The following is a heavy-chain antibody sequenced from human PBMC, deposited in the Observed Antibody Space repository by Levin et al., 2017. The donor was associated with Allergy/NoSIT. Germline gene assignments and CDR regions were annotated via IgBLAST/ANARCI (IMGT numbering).Heavy chain of an antibody. CDR3: ARESGIAVAGTLDY. CDR2: IYTSGST. V-gene: IGHV4-61*02. Sequence: SETLSLTCTVSGGSISSGSYYWSWIRQPAGKGLEWIGRIYTSGSTNYNPSLKSRVTISVDTSKNQFSLKLSSVTAADTAVYYCARESGIAVAGTLDYWGQGTLVTVSS. D-gene: IGHD6-19*01. CDR1: GGSISSGSYY. J-gene: IGHJ4*02.